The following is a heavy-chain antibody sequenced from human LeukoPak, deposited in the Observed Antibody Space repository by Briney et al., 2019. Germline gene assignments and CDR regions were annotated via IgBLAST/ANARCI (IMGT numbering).Heavy chain of an antibody. CDR1: GFTFSIYA. Sequence: GGSVRLLCGAWGFTFSIYAMMWVRHARGKGLEWGSALSGSGGSTYYADSVKGRFTISRDNSKNTLYLQMNSLRAEDTAVFYCANLPGGTRQIIYNYYYGMDVWDQGTTVTVSS. D-gene: IGHD3-10*01. CDR2: LSGSGGST. V-gene: IGHV3-23*01. J-gene: IGHJ6*02. CDR3: ANLPGGTRQIIYNYYYGMDV.